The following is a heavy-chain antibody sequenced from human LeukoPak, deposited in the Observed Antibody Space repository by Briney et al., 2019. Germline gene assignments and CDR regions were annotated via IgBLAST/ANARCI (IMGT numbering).Heavy chain of an antibody. J-gene: IGHJ6*03. CDR2: INHSGST. V-gene: IGHV4-34*01. CDR3: ARGPPPGTGYYYYYYMDV. D-gene: IGHD1-14*01. CDR1: GGSFSGYY. Sequence: RTSETLSLTCAVYGGSFSGYYWSWIRQPPGKGLEWIGEINHSGSTNYNPSLKSRVTISVDTSKNQFSLKLSSVTAADTAVYYCARGPPPGTGYYYYYYMDVWGKGTTVTVSS.